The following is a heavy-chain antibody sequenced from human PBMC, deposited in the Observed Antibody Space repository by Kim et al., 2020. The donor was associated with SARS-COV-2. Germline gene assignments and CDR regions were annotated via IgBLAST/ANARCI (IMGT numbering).Heavy chain of an antibody. D-gene: IGHD6-19*01. CDR2: TYYRSKWYN. CDR3: ARYLVVGSDTNYGMDV. Sequence: SQTLSLTCAISGDSVSSNSAAWNWIRQSPSRGLEWLGRTYYRSKWYNDYAVSVKSRITINPDTSKNQFSLQLNSVTPEDTAVYYCARYLVVGSDTNYGMDVWGQGTTVTVSS. V-gene: IGHV6-1*01. J-gene: IGHJ6*02. CDR1: GDSVSSNSAA.